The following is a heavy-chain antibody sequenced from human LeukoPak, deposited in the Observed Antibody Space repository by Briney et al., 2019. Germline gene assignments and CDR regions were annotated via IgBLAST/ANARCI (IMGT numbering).Heavy chain of an antibody. D-gene: IGHD3-10*01. V-gene: IGHV1-2*02. CDR2: INPNSGGT. J-gene: IGHJ5*02. Sequence: ASVKVSCKASGYTFTGYYMHWVRQAPGQGLEWMGWINPNSGGTNYAQKFQGRVTMTRDTSISTAYMELSSLRSEDTAVYYCARLTYGSGSYSNWFDPWGQGTLVTVSS. CDR3: ARLTYGSGSYSNWFDP. CDR1: GYTFTGYY.